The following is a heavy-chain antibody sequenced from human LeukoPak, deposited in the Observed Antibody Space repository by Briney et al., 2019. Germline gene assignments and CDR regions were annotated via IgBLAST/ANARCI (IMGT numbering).Heavy chain of an antibody. V-gene: IGHV4-61*02. J-gene: IGHJ4*02. CDR2: IYTSGST. Sequence: PSETLSLTCTVSGGSISSGSYYWSWIRQPAGKGLEWIGRIYTSGSTNYNPSLKSRVTISVDKSKNQFSLKLSSVTAADTAVYYCASYSGMAAQDYWGQGTLVTVSS. D-gene: IGHD3-10*01. CDR1: GGSISSGSYY. CDR3: ASYSGMAAQDY.